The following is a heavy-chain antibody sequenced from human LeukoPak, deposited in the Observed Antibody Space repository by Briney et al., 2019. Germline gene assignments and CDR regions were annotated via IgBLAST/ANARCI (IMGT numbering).Heavy chain of an antibody. Sequence: GGSLRLSCAASGFTFSNYAMSWVRQAPGKGLEWVSGISGSGDSTYYADSVKGRFTISRDNAKNSLYIQMTSLTAEDTAASYWATGGALRGHFAYWGQGTLVTVSS. V-gene: IGHV3-23*01. CDR2: ISGSGDST. D-gene: IGHD2-8*02. J-gene: IGHJ4*02. CDR3: ATGGALRGHFAY. CDR1: GFTFSNYA.